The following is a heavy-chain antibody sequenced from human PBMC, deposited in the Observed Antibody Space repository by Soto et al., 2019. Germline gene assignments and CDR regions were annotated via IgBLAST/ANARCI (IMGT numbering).Heavy chain of an antibody. Sequence: QVQLVQSGAEVKKPASSVKVSCKASAGTFSSYAISWVRQAPGQGLECMGGIIPIFGTANYAQKFQGRVTITAAESTSTAYMELRSLRSDDTAVYYCARDLRVTPYPLDWYVDLCGRCTLVTVSS. V-gene: IGHV1-69*12. CDR1: AGTFSSYA. CDR2: IIPIFGTA. D-gene: IGHD2-21*02. CDR3: ARDLRVTPYPLDWYVDL. J-gene: IGHJ2*01.